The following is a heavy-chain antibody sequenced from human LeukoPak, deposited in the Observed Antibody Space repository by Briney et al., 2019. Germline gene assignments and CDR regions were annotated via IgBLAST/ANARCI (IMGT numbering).Heavy chain of an antibody. Sequence: GGSLRLSCAASGFTFSDYYMSWIRQAPGKGLEWVSYISSSGSTIYYADSVKGRFTISRDNAKNSLYLQMNSLRAEDTAVYYCARDSPDFWSGHYILGSFDYWGQGTLVTVSS. CDR3: ARDSPDFWSGHYILGSFDY. CDR1: GFTFSDYY. D-gene: IGHD3-3*01. V-gene: IGHV3-11*04. J-gene: IGHJ4*02. CDR2: ISSSGSTI.